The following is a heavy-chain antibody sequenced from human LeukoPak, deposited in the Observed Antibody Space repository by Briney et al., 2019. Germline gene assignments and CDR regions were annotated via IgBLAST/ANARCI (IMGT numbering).Heavy chain of an antibody. Sequence: GALRLSCAASGFTFSDYYMSWIRQAPGKGLEWVSYISSSGSTIYYGDSVKGRFPISRDNAKNSLYLQMNSLRAEDTAVYYCASEGYVVGATRSHDAFDIWGQGTMVTVSS. CDR3: ASEGYVVGATRSHDAFDI. D-gene: IGHD1-26*01. J-gene: IGHJ3*02. V-gene: IGHV3-11*01. CDR1: GFTFSDYY. CDR2: ISSSGSTI.